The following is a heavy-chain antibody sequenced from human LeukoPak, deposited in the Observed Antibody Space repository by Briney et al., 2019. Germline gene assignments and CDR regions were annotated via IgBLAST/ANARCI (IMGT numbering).Heavy chain of an antibody. J-gene: IGHJ6*03. CDR1: GGSISSYY. Sequence: SETLSLTCTVSGGSISSYYWSWIRQPPGKGLEWIGYIYYSGSTNYNPSLKSRVTISVDTSKNQFSLKLSSVTAADTAVYYCARRTPHYYMDVWGKGPTVTVSS. V-gene: IGHV4-59*01. CDR3: ARRTPHYYMDV. CDR2: IYYSGST.